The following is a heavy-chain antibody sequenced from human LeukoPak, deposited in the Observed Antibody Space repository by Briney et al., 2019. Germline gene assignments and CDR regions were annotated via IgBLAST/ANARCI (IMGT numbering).Heavy chain of an antibody. CDR2: ISGGGGNI. D-gene: IGHD5-24*01. CDR3: AKESEMAGPDLFDY. V-gene: IGHV3-23*01. Sequence: GGSPRLSCAASGFTFSSHAMSWVRQAPGKGLEWVLAISGGGGNIDYADSVKGRFTISSHNSKNTLYLRMNSLRAEDTGVYYCAKESEMAGPDLFDYWGQGTLVTVSS. CDR1: GFTFSSHA. J-gene: IGHJ4*02.